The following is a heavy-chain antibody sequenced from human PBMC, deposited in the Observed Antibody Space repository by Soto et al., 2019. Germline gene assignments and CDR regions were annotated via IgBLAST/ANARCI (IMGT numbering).Heavy chain of an antibody. J-gene: IGHJ5*02. Sequence: ASVKLSCKASGYTFTSYGISWVRQAPGQGLEWMGWISAYNGNTNYAQKLQGRVTMTTDTSTSTAYMELRSLRSDDTAVYYCARGRYFDWAAWLDPWGQGTLVTVSS. D-gene: IGHD3-9*01. V-gene: IGHV1-18*01. CDR1: GYTFTSYG. CDR2: ISAYNGNT. CDR3: ARGRYFDWAAWLDP.